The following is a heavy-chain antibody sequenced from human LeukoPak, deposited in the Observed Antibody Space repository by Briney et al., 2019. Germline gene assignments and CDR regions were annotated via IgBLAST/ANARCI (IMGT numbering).Heavy chain of an antibody. Sequence: SETLSLTCTVSGGSISRYYWSWIRQPPGKGLEWIGYIYYSGSTNYNPSLKSRVTISADTSKNQFSLKLSSVTAADTAVYYCARLKGRWCLVAWGQGTLVTVSS. J-gene: IGHJ5*02. V-gene: IGHV4-59*08. CDR3: ARLKGRWCLVA. CDR2: IYYSGST. D-gene: IGHD2-21*01. CDR1: GGSISRYY.